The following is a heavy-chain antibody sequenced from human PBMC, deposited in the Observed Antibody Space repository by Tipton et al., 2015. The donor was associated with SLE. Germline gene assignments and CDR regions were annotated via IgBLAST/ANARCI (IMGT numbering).Heavy chain of an antibody. Sequence: QSGAEVKKPGASVKVSCKASGYTFTGYYMHWVRQAPGQGLEWMGWINPDSGGTNYAQKFQGRVTMTRDTSISTAYMELSSLRSEDTAVYYCATPSSYGSGSYQAFDIWGQGTMVTVSS. CDR1: GYTFTGYY. V-gene: IGHV1-2*02. CDR3: ATPSSYGSGSYQAFDI. J-gene: IGHJ3*02. CDR2: INPDSGGT. D-gene: IGHD3-10*01.